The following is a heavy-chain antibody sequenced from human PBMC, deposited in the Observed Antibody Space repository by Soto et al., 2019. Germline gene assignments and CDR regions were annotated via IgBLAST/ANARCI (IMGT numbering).Heavy chain of an antibody. CDR3: TREGDGSGFFSDF. CDR2: ISGRSNTI. J-gene: IGHJ4*02. Sequence: EVHLMESGGGLVQPGGPLRLSCVASGFTFSDYNMNWVRQAPGKGLEWVSFISGRSNTIYYADSVKGRFTISRDNAKNSLYLLMNSLRAEDTAVYYCTREGDGSGFFSDFWGQGALVTVSS. D-gene: IGHD3-22*01. CDR1: GFTFSDYN. V-gene: IGHV3-48*01.